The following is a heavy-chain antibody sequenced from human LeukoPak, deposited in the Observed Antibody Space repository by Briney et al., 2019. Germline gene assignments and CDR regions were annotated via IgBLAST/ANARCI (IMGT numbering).Heavy chain of an antibody. V-gene: IGHV4-34*01. CDR2: INHSGST. Sequence: SETLSPTCAVYGGSFSGYYWSWIRQPPGKGLEWIGEINHSGSTNYNPSLKSRVTISVDTSKNQFSLKLSSVTAADTAVYYCASPGTGTTSDDAFDIWGQGTMVTVSS. D-gene: IGHD1-1*01. CDR3: ASPGTGTTSDDAFDI. J-gene: IGHJ3*02. CDR1: GGSFSGYY.